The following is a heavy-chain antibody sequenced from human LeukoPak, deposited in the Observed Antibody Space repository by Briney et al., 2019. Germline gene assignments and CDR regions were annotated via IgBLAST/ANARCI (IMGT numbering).Heavy chain of an antibody. CDR2: ISYDGSNK. CDR1: GFTFSSYA. CDR3: ARGRGGSVVGATVY. J-gene: IGHJ4*02. D-gene: IGHD1-26*01. V-gene: IGHV3-30-3*01. Sequence: GGSLRLSCAASGFTFSSYAMHWVRQAPGKGLERVAVISYDGSNKYYADSVKGRFTISRDNSKNTLYLQMNSLRAEDTAVYYCARGRGGSVVGATVYWGQGTLVTVSS.